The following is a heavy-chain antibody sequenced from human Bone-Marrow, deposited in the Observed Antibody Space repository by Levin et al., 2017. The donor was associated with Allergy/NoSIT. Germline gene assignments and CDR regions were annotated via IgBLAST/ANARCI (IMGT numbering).Heavy chain of an antibody. CDR2: IYYSGST. J-gene: IGHJ2*01. Sequence: SETLSLTCTVSGGSISSGGYYWSWIRQHPGKGLEWIGYIYYSGSTYYNPSLKSRVTISVDTSKNQFSLKLSSVTAADTAVYYCATSPTVWYFDLWGRGTLVTVSS. CDR3: ATSPTVWYFDL. CDR1: GGSISSGGYY. D-gene: IGHD4-17*01. V-gene: IGHV4-31*03.